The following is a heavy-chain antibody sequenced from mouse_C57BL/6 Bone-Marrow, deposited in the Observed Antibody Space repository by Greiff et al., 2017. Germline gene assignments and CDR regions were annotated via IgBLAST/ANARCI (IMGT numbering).Heavy chain of an antibody. CDR2: IDPENGDT. D-gene: IGHD6-1*01. CDR3: TVDLWAHKYYFDY. Sequence: VQLQQSGAELVRPGASVKLSCTASGFNIKDDYMHWVKQRPEQGLEWLGWIDPENGDTEYASKFQGKATITADTSSNTAYLQLSSLTSEDTAVYYCTVDLWAHKYYFDYWGQGTTLTVSS. V-gene: IGHV14-4*01. CDR1: GFNIKDDY. J-gene: IGHJ2*01.